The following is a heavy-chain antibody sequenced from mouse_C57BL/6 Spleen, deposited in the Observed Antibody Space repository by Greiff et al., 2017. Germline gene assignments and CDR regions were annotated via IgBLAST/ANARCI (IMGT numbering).Heavy chain of an antibody. CDR1: GYSFTGYY. V-gene: IGHV1-42*01. D-gene: IGHD2-12*01. J-gene: IGHJ3*01. CDR3: ARKDYTNQGFAY. Sequence: EVMLQESGPELVKPGASVKISCKASGYSFTGYYMNWVKQSPEKSLEWIGEINPSTGGTTYNQKFKAKATLTVDKSSSTAYMQLKSLTSEDSAVYYCARKDYTNQGFAYWGQGTLVTVSA. CDR2: INPSTGGT.